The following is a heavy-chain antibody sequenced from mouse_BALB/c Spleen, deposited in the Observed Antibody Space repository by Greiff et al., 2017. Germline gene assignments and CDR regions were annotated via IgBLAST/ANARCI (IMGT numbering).Heavy chain of an antibody. Sequence: EVQLQQSGAELVKPGASVQLSCTASGFNIKDTYMHWVKQRPEQGLEWIGRIDPANGNTKYDPKFQGKATITADTSSNTAYLQLSSLTSEDTAVYYCARTYYYGSSYYYAMDYWGQGTSVTVSS. CDR2: IDPANGNT. J-gene: IGHJ4*01. CDR3: ARTYYYGSSYYYAMDY. CDR1: GFNIKDTY. V-gene: IGHV14-3*02. D-gene: IGHD1-1*01.